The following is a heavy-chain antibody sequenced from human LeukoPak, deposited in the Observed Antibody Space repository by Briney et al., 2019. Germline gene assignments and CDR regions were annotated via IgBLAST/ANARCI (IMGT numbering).Heavy chain of an antibody. CDR3: ARARGGLDYFDD. J-gene: IGHJ4*02. CDR1: GTSISNYY. Sequence: TSETLSLTYTVSGTSISNYYWSWIRQPAGKGLELIGRIYTNGDTNYNPSLKSQVTISADKSKNNFSLKLNSVTTADTALDYCARARGGLDYFDDWGEGTLVTVSS. V-gene: IGHV4-4*07. CDR2: IYTNGDT. D-gene: IGHD6-19*01.